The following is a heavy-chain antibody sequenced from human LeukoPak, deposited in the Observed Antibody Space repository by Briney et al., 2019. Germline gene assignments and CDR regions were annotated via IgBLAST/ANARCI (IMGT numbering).Heavy chain of an antibody. CDR3: ARAMGILAPMDV. Sequence: SETLSLTCTVSGGSISSYCWSWIRQPPGKGLEWIGYIYYSGSTNYNPSLKSRVTISVDTSKNQFSLKLSSVTAADTAVYYCARAMGILAPMDVWGKGTTVTVSS. D-gene: IGHD6-13*01. CDR1: GGSISSYC. V-gene: IGHV4-59*01. J-gene: IGHJ6*04. CDR2: IYYSGST.